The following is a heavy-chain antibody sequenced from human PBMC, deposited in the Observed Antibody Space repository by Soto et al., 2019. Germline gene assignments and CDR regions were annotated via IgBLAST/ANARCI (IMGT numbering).Heavy chain of an antibody. CDR2: IYYRGSS. Sequence: SETLSLTCTVSGASIRNYYWSWIRQPPGKQLEWIGYIYYRGSSSYNPSLKSRVTISVDTSKSQFSLKVNSVTAADTAVYYCAGWLTDNDYGLDVWGQGTTVTVSS. CDR1: GASIRNYY. V-gene: IGHV4-59*01. CDR3: AGWLTDNDYGLDV. D-gene: IGHD1-1*01. J-gene: IGHJ6*02.